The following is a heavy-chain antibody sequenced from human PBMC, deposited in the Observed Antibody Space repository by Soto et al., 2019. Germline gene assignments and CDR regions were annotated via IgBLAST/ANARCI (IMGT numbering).Heavy chain of an antibody. D-gene: IGHD6-19*01. CDR2: MNPSTGNT. J-gene: IGHJ5*02. CDR1: GYTFTSYD. Sequence: QVQLVQSGAEVKKPGASVKVSCKASGYTFTSYDIIWVRQATGQGLEWMGWMNPSTGNTESAEKVQGRLTMTRNTSISTVYMELSSLSFEDTAVYYCARGRIIVAGGFDPWGQGTLVTVSS. CDR3: ARGRIIVAGGFDP. V-gene: IGHV1-8*01.